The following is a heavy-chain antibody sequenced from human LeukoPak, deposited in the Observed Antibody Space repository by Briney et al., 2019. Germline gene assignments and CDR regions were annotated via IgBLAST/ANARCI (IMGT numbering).Heavy chain of an antibody. CDR1: GYTFTSYG. Sequence: GASVKVSCKPSGYTFTSYGIGWVGQAPGQGLGGMGWFSAYNGYTNYAQKLQGRVTMTTDTSTSTAHMELRSLRSDDTAVYYCARGAYCSSASCYPGAFDIWGQGTMVAVSS. V-gene: IGHV1-18*01. J-gene: IGHJ3*02. D-gene: IGHD2-2*01. CDR3: ARGAYCSSASCYPGAFDI. CDR2: FSAYNGYT.